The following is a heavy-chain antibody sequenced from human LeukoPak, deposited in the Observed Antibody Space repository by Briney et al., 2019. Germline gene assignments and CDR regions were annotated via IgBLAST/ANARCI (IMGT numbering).Heavy chain of an antibody. J-gene: IGHJ5*02. Sequence: SETLSLTCTVSGGSISSSSYYWGWIRQPPGKGLEWIGSIYYSGSTFYNTSLKSRVTISVDTSMNQFSLKLSSVTAADTAVYYCARNSYCSSPSCYRFDPWGQGTLVTVSS. V-gene: IGHV4-39*01. CDR1: GGSISSSSYY. CDR3: ARNSYCSSPSCYRFDP. D-gene: IGHD2-2*02. CDR2: IYYSGST.